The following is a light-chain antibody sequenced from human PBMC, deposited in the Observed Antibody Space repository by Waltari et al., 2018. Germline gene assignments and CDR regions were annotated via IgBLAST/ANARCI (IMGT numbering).Light chain of an antibody. Sequence: EIMLSQSTGTMSLSPGERATLSCRASQSISRFLAWYQQKHGQAPRLLIYEASTRATGIPDRFSGSGSGTDFSLTISRLEPEDIAVYYCQKYGSLPATFGQGTKVEIK. CDR3: QKYGSLPAT. CDR1: QSISRF. V-gene: IGKV3-20*01. CDR2: EAS. J-gene: IGKJ1*01.